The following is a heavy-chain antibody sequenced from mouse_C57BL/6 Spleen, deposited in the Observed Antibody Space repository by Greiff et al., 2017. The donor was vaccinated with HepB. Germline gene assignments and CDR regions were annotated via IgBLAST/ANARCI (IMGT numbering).Heavy chain of an antibody. D-gene: IGHD1-1*01. J-gene: IGHJ4*01. V-gene: IGHV5-6*01. Sequence: EVQRVESGGDLVKPGGSLKLSCAASGFTFSSYGMSWVRQTPDKRLEWVATISSGGSYTYYPDSVKGRFTISRDNAKNTLYLQMSSLKSEDTAMYYCASHYYGSSYAMDYGGQGTSVTVAS. CDR2: ISSGGSYT. CDR3: ASHYYGSSYAMDY. CDR1: GFTFSSYG.